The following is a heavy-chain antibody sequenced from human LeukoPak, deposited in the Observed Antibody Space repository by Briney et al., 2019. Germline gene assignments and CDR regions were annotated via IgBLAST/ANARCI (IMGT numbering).Heavy chain of an antibody. J-gene: IGHJ5*02. Sequence: GGSLRLSCAASGFTFSSYSMNWVRQAPGEGLEWVSSISSSSSYIYYADSVKGRFTISRDNAKNSLYLQMNSLRAEDTAVYYCARFRSGYYDILTGYYLWGQGTLVTVSS. CDR2: ISSSSSYI. D-gene: IGHD3-9*01. V-gene: IGHV3-21*01. CDR3: ARFRSGYYDILTGYYL. CDR1: GFTFSSYS.